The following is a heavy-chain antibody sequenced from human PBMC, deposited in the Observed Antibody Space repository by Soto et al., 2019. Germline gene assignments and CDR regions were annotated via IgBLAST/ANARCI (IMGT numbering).Heavy chain of an antibody. V-gene: IGHV3-66*01. CDR1: GFTVSSTY. CDR2: IYSGGSA. D-gene: IGHD4-17*01. CDR3: AREESSVTPTVGHYFDY. J-gene: IGHJ4*02. Sequence: EVQLVESGGGLVQPGGSLRLSCAASGFTVSSTYMSWVRQAPGKGLEWVSVIYSGGSAYYADSVKGRFTISRDNSKNTLYLQMNSLRAEDTAVYYCAREESSVTPTVGHYFDYWGQGTLVTVSS.